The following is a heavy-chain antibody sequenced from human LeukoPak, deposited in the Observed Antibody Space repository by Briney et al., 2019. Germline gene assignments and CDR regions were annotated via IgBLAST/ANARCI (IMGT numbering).Heavy chain of an antibody. CDR1: SGSFSGYY. V-gene: IGHV4-34*01. D-gene: IGHD3-22*01. J-gene: IGHJ6*02. Sequence: PSETLSLTCAVYSGSFSGYYWNWIRQPPGKGLEWIGEINHSGSTNYNPSLKSRVTISVDTSKNQFSLKLSSVTAADTAVYYCARGLSFYSGYYYGARRGGMDVWGQGTTVTVSS. CDR3: ARGLSFYSGYYYGARRGGMDV. CDR2: INHSGST.